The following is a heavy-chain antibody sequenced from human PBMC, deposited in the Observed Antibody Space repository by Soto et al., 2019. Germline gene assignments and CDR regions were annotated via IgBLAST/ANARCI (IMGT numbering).Heavy chain of an antibody. CDR2: LTGSGNNT. CDR3: AKGLESGSYSAQGY. CDR1: GFTFSNYA. Sequence: GGSLSLSCAASGFTFSNYAMTWVRQAPGKGLEWVSALTGSGNNTYYANSVKGRFTISRDNSKNTLYLQMSSLRAEDMAVYYCAKGLESGSYSAQGYWGQGSLVTVSS. V-gene: IGHV3-23*01. J-gene: IGHJ4*02. D-gene: IGHD1-26*01.